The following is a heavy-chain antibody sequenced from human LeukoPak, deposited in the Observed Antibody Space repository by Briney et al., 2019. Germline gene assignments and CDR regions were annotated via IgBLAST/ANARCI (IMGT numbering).Heavy chain of an antibody. CDR3: AKYADHSGGSCDFDY. J-gene: IGHJ4*02. V-gene: IGHV3-23*01. Sequence: GGTLRLSFAASGFTFSSYGMSWVRQAPGKGLEWVSAISGSGGSTYYADSVKGRFTISRDNSKNTLYLQMNSLRAEDTAVYYCAKYADHSGGSCDFDYWGQGTLVTVSS. CDR1: GFTFSSYG. CDR2: ISGSGGST. D-gene: IGHD2-15*01.